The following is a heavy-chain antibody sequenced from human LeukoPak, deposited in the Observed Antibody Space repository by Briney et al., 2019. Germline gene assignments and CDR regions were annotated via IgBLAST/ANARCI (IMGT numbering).Heavy chain of an antibody. V-gene: IGHV3-30-3*01. D-gene: IGHD3-10*01. Sequence: PGRSLRLSCAASGFTFSSYAMHWVRQAPGKGLVWVAVISYGGSNKYYADSVRGRFTISRDNSKNTLYLQMNSLRAEDTAVYYCARQTYGSGSWIDAFDIWGQGTTVTVSS. CDR2: ISYGGSNK. CDR3: ARQTYGSGSWIDAFDI. CDR1: GFTFSSYA. J-gene: IGHJ3*02.